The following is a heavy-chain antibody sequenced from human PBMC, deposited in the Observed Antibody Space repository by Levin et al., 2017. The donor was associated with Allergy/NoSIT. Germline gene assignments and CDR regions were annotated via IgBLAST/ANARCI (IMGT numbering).Heavy chain of an antibody. Sequence: GESLKISCAASGFTFSSYGMHWVRQAPGKGLEWVAVISYDGSNKYYADSVKGRFTISRDNSKNTLYLQMNSLRAEDTAVYYCAKATVTRLLIYYYGMDVWGQGTTVTVSS. CDR1: GFTFSSYG. V-gene: IGHV3-30*18. CDR3: AKATVTRLLIYYYGMDV. D-gene: IGHD4-17*01. J-gene: IGHJ6*02. CDR2: ISYDGSNK.